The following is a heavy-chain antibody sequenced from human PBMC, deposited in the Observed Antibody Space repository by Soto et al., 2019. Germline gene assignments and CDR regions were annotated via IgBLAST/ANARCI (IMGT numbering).Heavy chain of an antibody. V-gene: IGHV3-74*01. CDR3: ARGWFGPDV. D-gene: IGHD3-10*01. J-gene: IGHJ6*04. CDR2: IDNAGTDS. Sequence: EVQLVESGGGLVQPGGSLRLSCAASGFTLSGRSMHWVRQAPGKGLVWVSGIDNAGTDSTYADSVKGRFTSSRDHAKNMLYLQMNSRRVEDTAVYYCARGWFGPDVWGKGTAVTVSS. CDR1: GFTLSGRS.